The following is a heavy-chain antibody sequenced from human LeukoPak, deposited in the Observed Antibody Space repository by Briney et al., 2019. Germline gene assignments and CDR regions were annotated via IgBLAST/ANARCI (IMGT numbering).Heavy chain of an antibody. CDR2: ISAYNGNT. Sequence: ASVKVSCKVSGYTFTTYGISWVRQAPGQGLEWMGWISAYNGNTDYAQKFQGRVTMTTDTSTSTAYMELRSLKSDDTAVYYCARNILTGEGDRGQGTLVTVSS. V-gene: IGHV1-18*01. D-gene: IGHD3-9*01. J-gene: IGHJ4*02. CDR1: GYTFTTYG. CDR3: ARNILTGEGD.